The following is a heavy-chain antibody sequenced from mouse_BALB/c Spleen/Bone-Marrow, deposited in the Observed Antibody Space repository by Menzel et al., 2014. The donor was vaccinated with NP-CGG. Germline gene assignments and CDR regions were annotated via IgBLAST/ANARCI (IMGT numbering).Heavy chain of an antibody. Sequence: VHLVESGPGLVQPSQSLSITCTVSGFLLTSYGVHWVRQSPGKGLEWLGVIWSGGSTDYNAAFISRLSISKDNSKSQVFFKMNSLQANDTAIYYCARTGITTGDAMDYWGQGTSVTVSS. D-gene: IGHD2-4*01. J-gene: IGHJ4*01. CDR1: GFLLTSYG. CDR3: ARTGITTGDAMDY. V-gene: IGHV2-2*02. CDR2: IWSGGST.